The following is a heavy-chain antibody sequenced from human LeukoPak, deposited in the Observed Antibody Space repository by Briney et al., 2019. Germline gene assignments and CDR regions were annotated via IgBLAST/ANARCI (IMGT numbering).Heavy chain of an antibody. CDR1: GDSISSYY. J-gene: IGHJ6*03. Sequence: PETLSLTCTVSGDSISSYYWSWIRQPPGKGLEWIGYIYYNGSTNYNQPLQSRVTISLDTSKNQFSLKLSSVTAADTAVYHCARIRRYYGSGRPRGFYMDVWGKGTTVTVSS. CDR3: ARIRRYYGSGRPRGFYMDV. V-gene: IGHV4-59*12. CDR2: IYYNGST. D-gene: IGHD3-10*01.